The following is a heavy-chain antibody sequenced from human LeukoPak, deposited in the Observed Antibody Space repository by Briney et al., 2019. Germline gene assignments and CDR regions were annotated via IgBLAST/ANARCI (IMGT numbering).Heavy chain of an antibody. V-gene: IGHV4-30-2*01. CDR2: IYHSGST. CDR1: GGSISSGGYS. D-gene: IGHD6-13*01. CDR3: ATSFDSSSWHREVY. Sequence: PSETLSLTCAVSGGSISSGGYSWSWIRQPPGKGLEWIGYIYHSGSTYYNPSLKSRVTISVDRSKNQFSLKLSSVTAADTAVYYCATSFDSSSWHREVYWGQGTLVTVSS. J-gene: IGHJ4*02.